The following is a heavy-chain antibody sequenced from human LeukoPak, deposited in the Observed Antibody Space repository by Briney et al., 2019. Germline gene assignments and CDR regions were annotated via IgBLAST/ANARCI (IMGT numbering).Heavy chain of an antibody. V-gene: IGHV1-2*02. D-gene: IGHD3-9*01. CDR3: ARDLEFYNVLTGYYIPSFDY. Sequence: GASVKVSCKAFGYSFTDYYVHWVRQAPGQGPEWMGCINPNTGDTKYAQNFQGRVTMTRDTSISSAYMEVKSLGSDDTAVYYCARDLEFYNVLTGYYIPSFDYWGQGTQVTVSS. CDR1: GYSFTDYY. CDR2: INPNTGDT. J-gene: IGHJ4*02.